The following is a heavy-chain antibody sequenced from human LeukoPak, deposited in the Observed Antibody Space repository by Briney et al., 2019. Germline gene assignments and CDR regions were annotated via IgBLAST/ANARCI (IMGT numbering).Heavy chain of an antibody. J-gene: IGHJ2*01. D-gene: IGHD4-17*01. V-gene: IGHV3-23*01. Sequence: GGTLRLSCAASGFTFSSYGMSWVRQAPGKGLEWVSAISGSGGSTYYADSVKGRFTISRDNSKNTLYLQINSLRAEDTAVYYCAKGSYGDSPYWYFNLWGRGTLVTVSS. CDR2: ISGSGGST. CDR3: AKGSYGDSPYWYFNL. CDR1: GFTFSSYG.